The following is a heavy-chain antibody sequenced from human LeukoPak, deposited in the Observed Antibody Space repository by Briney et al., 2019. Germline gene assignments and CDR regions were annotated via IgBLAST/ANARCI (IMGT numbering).Heavy chain of an antibody. Sequence: GGSLRLSCAASGFTFSGSAMHWVRQASGKGLEWVGRIRSKANSYATAYAASVKGRFTISRDDSKTTAYLQMNSLKTEDTAVYYCPRPPPMAYGDYGGTMAFDIWGQGTMVTVSS. CDR3: PRPPPMAYGDYGGTMAFDI. J-gene: IGHJ3*02. V-gene: IGHV3-73*01. D-gene: IGHD4-17*01. CDR2: IRSKANSYAT. CDR1: GFTFSGSA.